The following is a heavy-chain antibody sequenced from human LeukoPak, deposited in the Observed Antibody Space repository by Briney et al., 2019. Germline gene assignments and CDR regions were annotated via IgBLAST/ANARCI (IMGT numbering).Heavy chain of an antibody. CDR3: ARTGHNAFEI. CDR1: GFTIRSYW. D-gene: IGHD1-1*01. J-gene: IGHJ3*02. CDR2: IKQGGDEK. Sequence: GGSLRLSCAASGFTIRSYWMSWVRQAPGKGLEWVANIKQGGDEKYYVDSLKGRFTISRDNAKNSLFLQMNSLRAEDTAVYYCARTGHNAFEIWGQGTMVTVSS. V-gene: IGHV3-7*01.